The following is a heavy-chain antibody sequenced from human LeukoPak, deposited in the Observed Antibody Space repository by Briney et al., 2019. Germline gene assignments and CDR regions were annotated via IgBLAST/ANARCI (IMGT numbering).Heavy chain of an antibody. CDR3: ARAGYYMDV. CDR2: IDWDGDTT. J-gene: IGHJ6*03. CDR1: GFTFNDYA. Sequence: GGFLRLSCVTSGFTFNDYAMHWIRQTPGKGLEWVSLIDWDGDTTNYADSVKGRFTISRDNSKNSLFLQMNSLRAEDTAVYYCARAGYYMDVWGKGTTVTVSS. V-gene: IGHV3-43D*04.